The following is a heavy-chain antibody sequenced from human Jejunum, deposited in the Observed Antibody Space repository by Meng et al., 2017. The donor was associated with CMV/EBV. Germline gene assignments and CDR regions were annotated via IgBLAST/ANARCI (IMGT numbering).Heavy chain of an antibody. J-gene: IGHJ3*02. D-gene: IGHD2-15*01. CDR3: AGEHCGGGSCWTGFNI. Sequence: TFSSHWIHWVRQGPGKGLVWVSGIGPGGSTKIYADSVKGRFTISRDNAKSTLYLQMNSLRAEDTSVYFCAGEHCGGGSCWTGFNIWGQGTTVTVSS. CDR1: TFSSHW. V-gene: IGHV3-74*01. CDR2: IGPGGSTK.